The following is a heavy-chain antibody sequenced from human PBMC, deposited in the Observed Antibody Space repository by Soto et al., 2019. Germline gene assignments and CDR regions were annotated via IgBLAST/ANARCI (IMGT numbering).Heavy chain of an antibody. V-gene: IGHV4-30-4*01. D-gene: IGHD2-2*01. CDR3: ARDPFRGPKYDSYSYGMDV. J-gene: IGHJ6*02. Sequence: SETLSLTCTVSGASISSGDCYWSWIRQPPGKGLEWIGYIYYSGSTYYNPSLKSRVTISLDTSKSQFSLNLSSVTAADTAVYYCARDPFRGPKYDSYSYGMDVWGQGTTVTVSS. CDR2: IYYSGST. CDR1: GASISSGDCY.